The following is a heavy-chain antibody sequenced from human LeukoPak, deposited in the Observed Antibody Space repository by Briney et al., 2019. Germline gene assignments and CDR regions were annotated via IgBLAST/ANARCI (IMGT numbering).Heavy chain of an antibody. Sequence: PGGSLRLSCAASGFTFSDYYMSWIRQAPGKGLEWVSYISSSASTIYYADSVKGRFTISRDNARNSLYLQMNSLRAEDTAVYYCASQGYNGNYLSPWGQGTLVTVSS. D-gene: IGHD1-7*01. V-gene: IGHV3-11*04. CDR1: GFTFSDYY. CDR3: ASQGYNGNYLSP. CDR2: ISSSASTI. J-gene: IGHJ5*02.